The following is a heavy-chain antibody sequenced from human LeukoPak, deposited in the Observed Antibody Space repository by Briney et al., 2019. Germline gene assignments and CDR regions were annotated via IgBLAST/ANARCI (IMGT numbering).Heavy chain of an antibody. J-gene: IGHJ4*02. Sequence: SQTLSLTCTVSGNSITSGSYFWTWIRQPAGKGLEWIGRMYTSGSTKYKPSLKSRVTISVDTSQNQFSLKLSSVTAADTAVYYCARGNPSLFCSGWYPFDYWGQGILVTVSS. D-gene: IGHD6-19*01. V-gene: IGHV4-61*02. CDR2: MYTSGST. CDR1: GNSITSGSYF. CDR3: ARGNPSLFCSGWYPFDY.